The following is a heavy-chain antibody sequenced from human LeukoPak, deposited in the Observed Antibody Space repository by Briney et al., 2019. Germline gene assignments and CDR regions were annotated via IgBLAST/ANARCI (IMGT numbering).Heavy chain of an antibody. CDR3: ARDPDYYDSSGYLDY. V-gene: IGHV3-30-3*01. Sequence: GGSLRFSCAASGFTFSSYAMHWVRQAPGKGLEWVAVISYDGSNKYYADSVKGRFTISRDNSKNTLYLQMNSLRAEDTAVYYCARDPDYYDSSGYLDYWGQGTLVTVSS. D-gene: IGHD3-22*01. CDR2: ISYDGSNK. J-gene: IGHJ4*02. CDR1: GFTFSSYA.